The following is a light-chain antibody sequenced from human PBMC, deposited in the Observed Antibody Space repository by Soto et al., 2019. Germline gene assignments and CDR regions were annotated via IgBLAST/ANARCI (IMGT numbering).Light chain of an antibody. J-gene: IGLJ1*01. Sequence: QSALTQPASVSGSPGQSITISCTGTSSDVGGYNYVSWYQQYPGKAPKLMIYDVNNRPSGVSNRFSGSKSGNTASLTISGLQAEDEADYYCSSYTTSFSYVFGTGTKVTVL. V-gene: IGLV2-14*01. CDR3: SSYTTSFSYV. CDR1: SSDVGGYNY. CDR2: DVN.